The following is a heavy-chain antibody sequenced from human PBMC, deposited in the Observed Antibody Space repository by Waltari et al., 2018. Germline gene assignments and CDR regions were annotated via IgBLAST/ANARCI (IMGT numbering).Heavy chain of an antibody. CDR3: ARDYGDYRYAFDI. D-gene: IGHD4-17*01. Sequence: EVQLVESGGGLVQPGGSLRLSCTASGFTFSSYWMSWVRQAPGKGLEWVANIKQDGSGKYYVDSVKGRFTISRDNAKNSLYLQMNSLRAEDTAVYYCARDYGDYRYAFDIWGQGTMVTVSS. J-gene: IGHJ3*02. CDR1: GFTFSSYW. V-gene: IGHV3-7*01. CDR2: IKQDGSGK.